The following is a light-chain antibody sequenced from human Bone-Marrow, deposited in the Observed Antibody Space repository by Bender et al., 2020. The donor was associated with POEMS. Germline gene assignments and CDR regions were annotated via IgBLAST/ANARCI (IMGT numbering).Light chain of an antibody. CDR2: EDT. CDR3: CSYAGSGTFPYV. CDR1: SSDIGGFDY. J-gene: IGLJ1*01. V-gene: IGLV2-23*02. Sequence: SPGQSITISCTGTSSDIGGFDYVAWYQQHPGKAPKLMIYEDTKRPSGVSNRFSGSKSGNTASLTISGLQAEDEADFYCCSYAGSGTFPYVFGTGTKVTVL.